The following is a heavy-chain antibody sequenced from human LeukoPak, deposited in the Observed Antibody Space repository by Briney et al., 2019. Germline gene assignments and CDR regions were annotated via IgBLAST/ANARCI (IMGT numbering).Heavy chain of an antibody. CDR1: GFTFSAYD. CDR3: ARPGYSSSWSAFDI. D-gene: IGHD6-13*01. Sequence: GGSLRLSCAASGFTFSAYDMNWVRQAPGKGLEWVSHITSSGSTIYYADSVKGRFTISRDNANNSLYLQMNSLRDKGTDVYYCARPGYSSSWSAFDIWGQGTMVTVSS. V-gene: IGHV3-48*03. CDR2: ITSSGSTI. J-gene: IGHJ3*02.